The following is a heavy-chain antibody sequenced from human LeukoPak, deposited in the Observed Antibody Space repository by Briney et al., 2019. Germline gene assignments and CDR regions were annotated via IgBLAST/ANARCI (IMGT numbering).Heavy chain of an antibody. Sequence: SETLSLTCTVSGGPLSSYYWSWVRQPPGKGLECIGYIYYSGSTNYNPSLKSRVTISVDTSENQFSLKLSSVTAADTAVYYCARYVVYGSGKYYFDYWGQGTLVTVSS. CDR2: IYYSGST. J-gene: IGHJ4*02. CDR1: GGPLSSYY. CDR3: ARYVVYGSGKYYFDY. V-gene: IGHV4-59*08. D-gene: IGHD3-10*01.